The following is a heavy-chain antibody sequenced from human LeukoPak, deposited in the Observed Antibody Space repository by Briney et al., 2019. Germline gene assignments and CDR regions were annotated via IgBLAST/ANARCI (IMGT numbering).Heavy chain of an antibody. J-gene: IGHJ4*02. V-gene: IGHV4-34*01. CDR1: GGSFSGYY. CDR2: INHSGST. CDR3: ARVGGVVVPAAIPTDYFDY. D-gene: IGHD2-2*01. Sequence: RSSETLSLTCAVYGGSFSGYYWSWIRQPPGKGLEWIGEINHSGSTNYNPSLKRRGTISVDTSKNQFSLKLSSVTAADTAVYYCARVGGVVVPAAIPTDYFDYWGQGTLVTVSS.